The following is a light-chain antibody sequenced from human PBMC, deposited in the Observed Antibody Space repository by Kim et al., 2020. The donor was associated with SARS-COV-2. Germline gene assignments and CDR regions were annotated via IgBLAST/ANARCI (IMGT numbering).Light chain of an antibody. J-gene: IGLJ2*01. CDR3: GTWDSSLSAAV. V-gene: IGLV1-51*01. CDR2: DND. Sequence: QSVLTQPPSVSAAPGQKVTISCSGGSSNIGNNYVSWYQQLPGTAPKLLIYDNDKRPSGIPDRFSGSKSGTSATLGITGLQPGEEADYYCGTWDSSLSAAVFGGGTKLTVL. CDR1: SSNIGNNY.